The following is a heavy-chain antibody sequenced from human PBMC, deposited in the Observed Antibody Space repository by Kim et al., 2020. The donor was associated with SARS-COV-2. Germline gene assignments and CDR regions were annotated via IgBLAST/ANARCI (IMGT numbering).Heavy chain of an antibody. CDR1: GGSFSGYY. V-gene: IGHV4-34*01. CDR3: ARRLSDTSGWGSHYCDF. Sequence: SETLSLTCAVYGGSFSGYYWSWIRQPPGKGLEWIGEINHSGRTNYNPSLKSRVTISVDTSKNQFSLKLTSVTAADTAVYYCARRLSDTSGWGSHYCDFWGQGALRTVSS. CDR2: INHSGRT. D-gene: IGHD3-10*01. J-gene: IGHJ4*02.